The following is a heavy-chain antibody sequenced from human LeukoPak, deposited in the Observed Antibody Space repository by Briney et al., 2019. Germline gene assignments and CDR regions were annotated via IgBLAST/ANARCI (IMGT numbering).Heavy chain of an antibody. J-gene: IGHJ3*02. CDR2: ISSSGST. D-gene: IGHD3-22*01. CDR3: ARGPYSYDSSGASDI. Sequence: KPSETLSLTCTVSGDSISSGDYYWSWIRQPAGKGLEWIGRISSSGSTNYNPSLKSRVTISVDTSKNQFSLKLSSVTAADTAVYFCARGPYSYDSSGASDIWGQGTMVTVSS. V-gene: IGHV4-61*02. CDR1: GDSISSGDYY.